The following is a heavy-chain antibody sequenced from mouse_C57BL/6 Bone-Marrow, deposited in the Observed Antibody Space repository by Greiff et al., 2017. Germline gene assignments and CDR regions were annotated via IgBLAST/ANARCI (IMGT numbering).Heavy chain of an antibody. Sequence: QVQLQQSGAELVRPGASVTLSCKASGYTFTDYEMHWVKQTPVHGLEWIGAIDPETGGTAYNQKFKGKAILTADKSSSTAYMELRSLTSEDSAVYYCFLYYYGSSGYFDVWGTGTTVTVSS. V-gene: IGHV1-15*01. CDR1: GYTFTDYE. CDR3: FLYYYGSSGYFDV. D-gene: IGHD1-1*01. CDR2: IDPETGGT. J-gene: IGHJ1*03.